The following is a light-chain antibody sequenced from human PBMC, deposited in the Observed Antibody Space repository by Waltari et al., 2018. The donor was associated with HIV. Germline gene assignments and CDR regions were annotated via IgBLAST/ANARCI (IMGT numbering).Light chain of an antibody. CDR1: SSDVGGYHY. V-gene: IGLV2-8*01. CDR2: EVN. J-gene: IGLJ1*01. Sequence: QSALTQPPSASGPPGQSVTIFCTGTSSDVGGYHYVSWYQQQPDKAPKLIIFEVNQRPSGVPDRFAGSKSGNTASLTVSGLQAEDEADYYCSSYAGSDSPYVFGSGTTVTVL. CDR3: SSYAGSDSPYV.